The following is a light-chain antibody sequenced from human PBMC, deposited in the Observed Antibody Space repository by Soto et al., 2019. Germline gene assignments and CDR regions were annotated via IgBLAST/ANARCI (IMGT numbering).Light chain of an antibody. V-gene: IGLV3-21*04. J-gene: IGLJ1*01. CDR2: YDS. CDR3: QVWDSSSDHYV. CDR1: NIVSKS. Sequence: SYELTQPPSVSVAPGKTARITCGGNNIVSKSVHWYQQKPGQAPVLVIYYDSDRPSGIPERFSGSNSGNTATLTISRVEAGDEADYYCQVWDSSSDHYVFGTGTTLTVL.